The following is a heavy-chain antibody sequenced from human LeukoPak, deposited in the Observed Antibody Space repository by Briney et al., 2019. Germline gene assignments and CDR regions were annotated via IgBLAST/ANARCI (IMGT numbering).Heavy chain of an antibody. D-gene: IGHD3-22*01. J-gene: IGHJ4*02. V-gene: IGHV1-69*04. CDR2: IIPILGIA. CDR1: GGTFSSSA. CDR3: ARDRSAYYDSSGYNLDY. Sequence: ASVKVSCKASGGTFSSSAISWVRQAPGQGLEWMGRIIPILGIANYAQKFQGRVTITADKSTSTAYMELSSLRSEDTAVYYCARDRSAYYDSSGYNLDYWGQGTLVTVSS.